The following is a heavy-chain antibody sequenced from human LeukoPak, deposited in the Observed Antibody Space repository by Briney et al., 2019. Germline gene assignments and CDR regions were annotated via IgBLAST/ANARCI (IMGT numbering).Heavy chain of an antibody. CDR1: GYTFTGYY. Sequence: GASVKVSCKASGYTFTGYYMHWVRQAPGQGLEWMGGIIPIFGTANYAQKFQGRVTITADESTSTAYMELSSLRSEDTAVYYCARGHIVATIKAGLDYWGQGTLVTVSS. CDR2: IIPIFGTA. CDR3: ARGHIVATIKAGLDY. J-gene: IGHJ4*02. D-gene: IGHD5-12*01. V-gene: IGHV1-69*13.